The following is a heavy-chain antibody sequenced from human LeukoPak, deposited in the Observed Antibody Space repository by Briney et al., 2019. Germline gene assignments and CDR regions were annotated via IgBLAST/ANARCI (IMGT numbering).Heavy chain of an antibody. J-gene: IGHJ4*02. Sequence: GGSLRLSCPASGFIFSDYYMSWIRQAPGKGLEWVSYISSSSSYINYADSVKGRFTISRDNAKNSLYLQMNSLRAEDTAVYYCARVSYGDSGYFDYWGQGTLITVSS. D-gene: IGHD4-17*01. CDR3: ARVSYGDSGYFDY. CDR1: GFIFSDYY. V-gene: IGHV3-11*06. CDR2: ISSSSSYI.